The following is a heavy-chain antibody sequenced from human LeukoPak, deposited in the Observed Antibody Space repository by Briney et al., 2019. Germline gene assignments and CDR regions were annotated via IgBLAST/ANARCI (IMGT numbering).Heavy chain of an antibody. CDR2: IRNKANSYGT. J-gene: IGHJ4*02. Sequence: GGSLRLSCAASGFSFSDHYMDWVRLAPGKRLEWVGRIRNKANSYGTEYAASVKGRFTISRDDSKDSLYLQMNSLRFEDTALYYCTRVRLGAATRYFDYWGQGTLVTVSS. CDR3: TRVRLGAATRYFDY. D-gene: IGHD1-26*01. V-gene: IGHV3-72*01. CDR1: GFSFSDHY.